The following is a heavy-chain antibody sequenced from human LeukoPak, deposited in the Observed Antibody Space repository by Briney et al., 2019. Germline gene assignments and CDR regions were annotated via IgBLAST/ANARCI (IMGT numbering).Heavy chain of an antibody. CDR2: VKSKTDGGTT. J-gene: IGHJ6*02. D-gene: IGHD3-3*01. CDR1: GFTFSNAW. CDR3: TTATQIDTIFGVVIHNYYYYYGMDA. Sequence: GGSLRLSCAASGFTFSNAWMSWVRQAPGKGLEWVGRVKSKTDGGTTDYAAPVKGRFTISRDDSKNTLYLQMNSLKTEDTAVYYCTTATQIDTIFGVVIHNYYYYYGMDAWGQGTTATVSS. V-gene: IGHV3-15*01.